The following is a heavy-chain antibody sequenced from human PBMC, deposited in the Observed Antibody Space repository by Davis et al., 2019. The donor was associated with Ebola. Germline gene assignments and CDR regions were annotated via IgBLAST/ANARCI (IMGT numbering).Heavy chain of an antibody. V-gene: IGHV1-3*01. D-gene: IGHD4-17*01. J-gene: IGHJ4*02. Sequence: AASVKVSCKASGYTFTSYAMHWVRQAPGQRLEWMGWINAGNGNTKYSQKFQGRVTITRDTSASTAYMELSSLRSEDTAVYYCARGVLGGDYLFDYWGQGTLVIVSS. CDR3: ARGVLGGDYLFDY. CDR2: INAGNGNT. CDR1: GYTFTSYA.